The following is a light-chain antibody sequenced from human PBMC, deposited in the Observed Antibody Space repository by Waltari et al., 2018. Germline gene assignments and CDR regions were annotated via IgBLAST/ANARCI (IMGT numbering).Light chain of an antibody. J-gene: IGLJ2*01. V-gene: IGLV3-25*03. Sequence: SYDLTQPPSVSVSPGQTARITCSGNALPRLYSYGYQQKPGQAPLWLIYKDTQRASGIPERFSGSSSGTTVTLTISGVQAEDEADYYCQSADTDFANHVLFGGGTQLTVL. CDR3: QSADTDFANHVL. CDR1: ALPRLY. CDR2: KDT.